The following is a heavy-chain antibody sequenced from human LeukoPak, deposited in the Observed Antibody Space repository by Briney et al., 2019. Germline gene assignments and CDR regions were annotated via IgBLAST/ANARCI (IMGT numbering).Heavy chain of an antibody. Sequence: SETLSLTCTVSGGSISSSDYYWGWIRQPPGKGLEWIASIYYGGSTWHNPALKSRVTISVDRPKNQFPLKLSSVTAADTAVYYCVRQIYCSGGSCYNWFDPWAREPWSSSPQ. CDR3: VRQIYCSGGSCYNWFDP. J-gene: IGHJ5*02. CDR1: GGSISSSDYY. CDR2: IYYGGST. D-gene: IGHD2-15*01. V-gene: IGHV4-39*01.